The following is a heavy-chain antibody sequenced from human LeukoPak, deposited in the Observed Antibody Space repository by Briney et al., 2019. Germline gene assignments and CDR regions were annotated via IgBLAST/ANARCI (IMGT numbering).Heavy chain of an antibody. V-gene: IGHV3-23*01. CDR1: GFTFNTYA. Sequence: GGSLRLSCAASGFTFNTYAMTWVRQAPGKGLEWVSSISSSGSNTYYTDSVKGRFTISRDNSKYTLYLQMNSLTAEDTALYYCARLANPNYYFYYMDVWGKGATITVSS. CDR2: ISSSGSNT. D-gene: IGHD4/OR15-4a*01. CDR3: ARLANPNYYFYYMDV. J-gene: IGHJ6*03.